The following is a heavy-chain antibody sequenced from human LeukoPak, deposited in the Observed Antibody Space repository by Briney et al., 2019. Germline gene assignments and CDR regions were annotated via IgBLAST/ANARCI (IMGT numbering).Heavy chain of an antibody. J-gene: IGHJ4*02. CDR2: IKEGGKQT. CDR1: GVMFSSNW. V-gene: IGHV3-7*03. Sequence: GGSLRLSCAASGVMFSSNWMSWVRVAPGEGLGWGANIKEGGKQTYYVDSVKGRFPLPRDNAKNPLYSQMNSLRVEDPAGDYCAKEGRSLHPYWGQGTLVTVSS. CDR3: AKEGRSLHPY. D-gene: IGHD5/OR15-5a*01.